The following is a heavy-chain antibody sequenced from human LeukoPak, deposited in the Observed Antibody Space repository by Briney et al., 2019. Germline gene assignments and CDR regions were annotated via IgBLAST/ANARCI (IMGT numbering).Heavy chain of an antibody. J-gene: IGHJ6*03. Sequence: GGSLRLSCAASGFTVSSNYMSWIRQAPGKGLEWVSYISSSGSTIYYADSVKGRFTISRDNAKNSLYLQMNSLRAEDTAVYYCAREFQGYDILTGYYDYYYMDVWGKGTTVTVSS. CDR3: AREFQGYDILTGYYDYYYMDV. CDR1: GFTVSSNY. V-gene: IGHV3-11*04. CDR2: ISSSGSTI. D-gene: IGHD3-9*01.